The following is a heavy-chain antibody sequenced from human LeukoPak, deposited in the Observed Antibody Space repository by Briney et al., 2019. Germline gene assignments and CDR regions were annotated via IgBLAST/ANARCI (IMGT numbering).Heavy chain of an antibody. CDR1: GFTFSSYS. V-gene: IGHV3-48*01. J-gene: IGHJ1*01. D-gene: IGHD6-19*01. CDR3: GSIGSGWFSVQH. CDR2: ITSTSSTI. Sequence: PAGSLRLSCAAAGFTFSSYSMNWVRQAPGKGREWISYITSTSSTIYYADSVKGRFTISRDNAKNLLYLQLNNLRAEDTAVYYCGSIGSGWFSVQHWGQGTLVTVSS.